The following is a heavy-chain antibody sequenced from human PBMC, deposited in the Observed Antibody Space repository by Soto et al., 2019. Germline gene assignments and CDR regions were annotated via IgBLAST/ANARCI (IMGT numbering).Heavy chain of an antibody. D-gene: IGHD3-3*01. J-gene: IGHJ3*02. Sequence: ASVKVYCKASGYTFTSYAMHWVRQAPGQRLEWMGWINAGNGNTKYSQKFQGRVTITRDTSASTAYMELSSLRSEDTAVYYCARVRITIFGVVLAFDIWGQGTMVTVSS. CDR3: ARVRITIFGVVLAFDI. V-gene: IGHV1-3*01. CDR2: INAGNGNT. CDR1: GYTFTSYA.